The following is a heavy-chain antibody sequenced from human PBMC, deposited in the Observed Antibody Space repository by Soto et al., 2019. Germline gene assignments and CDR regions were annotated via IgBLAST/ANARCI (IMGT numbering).Heavy chain of an antibody. J-gene: IGHJ6*02. V-gene: IGHV1-8*01. CDR1: GYTFTRYD. CDR2: MNPNSANT. D-gene: IGHD3-16*01. Sequence: QAQLVQSGAEVKKPGASVKVSCKASGYTFTRYDINWVRQATGQGLERMGWMNPNSANTGYAQKCQGRVTMTRNTSMSTAYMELSSPRSEGTAVSYCAREGVRGMDVWGQGTTVTVSS. CDR3: AREGVRGMDV.